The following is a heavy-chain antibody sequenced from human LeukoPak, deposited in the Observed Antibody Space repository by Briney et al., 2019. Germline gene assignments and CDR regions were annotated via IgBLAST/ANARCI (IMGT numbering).Heavy chain of an antibody. CDR3: ARLSGNRELAFIAEAGRRSWFDP. CDR1: GGSISSYY. D-gene: IGHD6-13*01. Sequence: KPSETLSLTCTVSGGSISSYYWSWIRQPPGKGLEWIVYIYYSGSTNYNPSLKSRVTISVDTSKNQFSLKLSSVTAADTAVYYCARLSGNRELAFIAEAGRRSWFDPWGQGTLVTVSS. J-gene: IGHJ5*02. CDR2: IYYSGST. V-gene: IGHV4-59*08.